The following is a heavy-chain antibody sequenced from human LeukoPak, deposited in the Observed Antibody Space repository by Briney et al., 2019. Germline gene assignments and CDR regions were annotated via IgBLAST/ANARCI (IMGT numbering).Heavy chain of an antibody. Sequence: GESLKISCKGSGYSFSNYWLGWVRQMPGKGLEWMGLVYPGDSDTRYSPSFQSQVTISADKSISTAYLQWSSLKASDTAMYYCARRGYYYDSSAYYYYFDYWGQGTLVSVSS. J-gene: IGHJ4*02. CDR3: ARRGYYYDSSAYYYYFDY. D-gene: IGHD3-22*01. V-gene: IGHV5-51*01. CDR2: VYPGDSDT. CDR1: GYSFSNYW.